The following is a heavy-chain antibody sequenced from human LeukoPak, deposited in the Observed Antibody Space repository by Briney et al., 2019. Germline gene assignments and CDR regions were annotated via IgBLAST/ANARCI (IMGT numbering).Heavy chain of an antibody. CDR2: IYYSGST. Sequence: PSETLSFTCTVSGGYISNNYWSWIRQPPGKGLEWIGYIYYSGSTNYNPSLKSRVTISVDTSKNQFSLKLSSVTATDTAVYYCARHPGNDFGDYETDWGQGTLVTVSS. CDR3: ARHPGNDFGDYETD. J-gene: IGHJ4*02. V-gene: IGHV4-59*08. D-gene: IGHD4-17*01. CDR1: GGYISNNY.